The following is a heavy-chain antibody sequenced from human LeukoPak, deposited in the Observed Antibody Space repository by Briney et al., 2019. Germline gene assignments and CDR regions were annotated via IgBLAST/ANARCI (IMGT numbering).Heavy chain of an antibody. CDR3: ARGGQLNDY. Sequence: AMHWVRQAPGKGLEWVAVISYDGSNKYYADSVKGRFTISRDNAKNTLYLQMNSLRAEDTAVYYCARGGQLNDYWGQGTLVTVSS. D-gene: IGHD6-13*01. CDR1: A. CDR2: ISYDGSNK. V-gene: IGHV3-30*04. J-gene: IGHJ4*02.